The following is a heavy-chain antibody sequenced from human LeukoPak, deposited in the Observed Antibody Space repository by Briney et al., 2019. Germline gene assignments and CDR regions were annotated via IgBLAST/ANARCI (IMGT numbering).Heavy chain of an antibody. CDR1: GGSISSSSYY. J-gene: IGHJ4*02. D-gene: IGHD4-23*01. CDR2: IYYSGNT. V-gene: IGHV4-39*01. Sequence: SETLSLTCTVSGGSISSSSYYWGWIRQPPGRGLEWIGSIYYSGNTYYNPSLKSRVTISVDTSKNQFSLKVSSVTAADTAVYYCARRRTATVDFDYWGQGTLVTVSS. CDR3: ARRRTATVDFDY.